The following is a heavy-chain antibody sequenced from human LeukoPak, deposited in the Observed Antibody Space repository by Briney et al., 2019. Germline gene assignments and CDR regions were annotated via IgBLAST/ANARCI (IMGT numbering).Heavy chain of an antibody. V-gene: IGHV3-23*01. CDR2: ISGSGGST. Sequence: PGGSLRLSCAASGFTFSSYGMSWVRQAPGKGLEWVSAISGSGGSTYYADSVKGRFTISRGNSKNTLYLQMNSLRAEDTAVYYCAKVRGTMVRGVQGFDYWGQGTLVTVSS. J-gene: IGHJ4*02. D-gene: IGHD3-10*01. CDR1: GFTFSSYG. CDR3: AKVRGTMVRGVQGFDY.